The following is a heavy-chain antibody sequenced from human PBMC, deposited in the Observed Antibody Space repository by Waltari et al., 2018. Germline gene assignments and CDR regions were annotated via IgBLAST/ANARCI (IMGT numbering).Heavy chain of an antibody. D-gene: IGHD1-26*01. CDR1: GFTFSGSA. CDR2: IRNNAHSYAT. Sequence: DVQLVQSGGGLVQPGGSLTVSCAASGFTFSGSAVHWVRQASGKGLEWVGRIRNNAHSYATAYAASVKGRFTVSTDDSKTTAYLQMDSLKTEDSAVYYCTREPISGNYEEHWGQGTLVTVSS. V-gene: IGHV3-73*01. CDR3: TREPISGNYEEH. J-gene: IGHJ4*02.